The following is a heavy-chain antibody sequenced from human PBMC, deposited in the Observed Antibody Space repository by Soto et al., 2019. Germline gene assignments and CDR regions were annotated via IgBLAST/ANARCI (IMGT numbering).Heavy chain of an antibody. Sequence: EVQLVESGGGLVQPGRSLRLSCAASGFTLDDYAMHWVRQAPGKGLEWVSGISWNSGSIGYSDSVKGRFTISRDNAKNSLDLQMNSLRAEDTALYYCAKARHKGYSSSSGWYFDLWGRGTLVTVSS. D-gene: IGHD6-6*01. J-gene: IGHJ2*01. CDR2: ISWNSGSI. V-gene: IGHV3-9*01. CDR1: GFTLDDYA. CDR3: AKARHKGYSSSSGWYFDL.